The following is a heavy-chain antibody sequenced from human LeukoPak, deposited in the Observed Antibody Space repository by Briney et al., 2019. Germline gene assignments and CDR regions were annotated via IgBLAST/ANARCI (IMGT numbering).Heavy chain of an antibody. Sequence: AASVKVSCKASGGTFSNYAITWVRQAPGQGLEWMGGIIPLFDTANYAQKLQGRVTITADKSTSTAYIELSSLRSEDTAVYYCASEPPFYDILTAYSPYPWGQGTLVTVSS. CDR1: GGTFSNYA. CDR2: IIPLFDTA. J-gene: IGHJ5*02. V-gene: IGHV1-69*06. D-gene: IGHD3-9*01. CDR3: ASEPPFYDILTAYSPYP.